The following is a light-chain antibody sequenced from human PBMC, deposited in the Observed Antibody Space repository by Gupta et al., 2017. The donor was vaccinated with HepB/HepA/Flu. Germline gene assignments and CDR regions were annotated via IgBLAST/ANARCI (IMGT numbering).Light chain of an antibody. CDR3: QQYRSYPRT. V-gene: IGKV1-8*01. CDR1: QDISSL. J-gene: IGKJ1*01. Sequence: AIRMTQSPSSFSASTGDRDTIACRASQDISSLLAWYQQKPGKAPNLLIHDAYNLQDGVPSRFSGSGFGTDFTLTISSLQPEDFAIYYCQQYRSYPRTFGQGTRVEIK. CDR2: DAY.